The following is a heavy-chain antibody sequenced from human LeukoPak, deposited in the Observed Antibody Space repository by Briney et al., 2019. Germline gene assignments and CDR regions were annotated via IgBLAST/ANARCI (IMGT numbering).Heavy chain of an antibody. D-gene: IGHD2-2*01. V-gene: IGHV6-1*01. J-gene: IGHJ4*02. CDR2: TYYGSKWNN. Sequence: SQTLSLTCAISGDSVSSNGVAWNWIRQSPSRGLEWLGRTYYGSKWNNDYALSVKSRITINPDTSKNQFSLQLNSVTPEDTAVYYCTRGRHSAFDYWGQGTLVPVSS. CDR3: TRGRHSAFDY. CDR1: GDSVSSNGVA.